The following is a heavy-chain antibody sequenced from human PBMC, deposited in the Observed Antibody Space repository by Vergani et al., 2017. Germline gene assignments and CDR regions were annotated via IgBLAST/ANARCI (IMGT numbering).Heavy chain of an antibody. J-gene: IGHJ6*02. Sequence: QVQLQESGPGLVRPSQTLSHTCTVSGGSISSGSYYWSWFRQPAGKGLEWIGRFYTGGGTSYNPSLKSRVTISVDTSKNQFSLQLSSVTAADTAVYYCARDPLYSTTWPFLLLDMDVWGQGTTVTVSS. CDR1: GGSISSGSYY. CDR3: ARDPLYSTTWPFLLLDMDV. CDR2: FYTGGGT. D-gene: IGHD6-13*01. V-gene: IGHV4-61*02.